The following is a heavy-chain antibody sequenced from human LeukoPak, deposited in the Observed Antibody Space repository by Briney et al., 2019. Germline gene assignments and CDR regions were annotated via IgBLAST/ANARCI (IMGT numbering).Heavy chain of an antibody. CDR1: GGSLSSGGYY. CDR3: AAMDTAMDYFDY. Sequence: SQTLSLTCTVSGGSLSSGGYYWSWIRQHPGKGLEWIGYIYYSGSTYYNPSLKSRVTISVDTSKNQFSLKLSSVTAADTAVYYCAAMDTAMDYFDYWGQGTLVTVSS. V-gene: IGHV4-31*03. J-gene: IGHJ4*02. D-gene: IGHD5-18*01. CDR2: IYYSGST.